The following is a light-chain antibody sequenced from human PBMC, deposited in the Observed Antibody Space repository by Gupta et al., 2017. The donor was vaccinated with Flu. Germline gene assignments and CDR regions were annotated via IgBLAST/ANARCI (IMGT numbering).Light chain of an antibody. J-gene: IGKJ2*01. CDR3: QQYDSWPHS. CDR2: GAS. V-gene: IGKV3-15*01. CDR1: QSVSVN. Sequence: PAPLSVSPGETVTLSCRASQSVSVNVAWYQQKPGQAPRLLIYGASTRATGVPARFSGSGSGTGFTLTIDSLHSEDFAVYDCQQYDSWPHSFGQGSKVEIK.